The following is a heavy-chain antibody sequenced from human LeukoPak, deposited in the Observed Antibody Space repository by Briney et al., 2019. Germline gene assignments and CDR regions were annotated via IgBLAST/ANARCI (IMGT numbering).Heavy chain of an antibody. CDR2: ISYDGSNQ. CDR3: AKQGPYDSSAYVFDY. J-gene: IGHJ4*02. V-gene: IGHV3-30*18. Sequence: PGRSLRLSCAASGFTFSSYGMHWVRQAPGKGLEWVAVISYDGSNQYHADSVKGRFTLSRDNAKNTLYLQMNSLRAEDTAVYYCAKQGPYDSSAYVFDYWGQGTLVTVSS. D-gene: IGHD3-22*01. CDR1: GFTFSSYG.